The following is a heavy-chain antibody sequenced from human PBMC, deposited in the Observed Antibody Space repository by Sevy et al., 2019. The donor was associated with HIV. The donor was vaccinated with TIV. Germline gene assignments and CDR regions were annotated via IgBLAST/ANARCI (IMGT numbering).Heavy chain of an antibody. Sequence: SQTLSLTCTVSGGSISSYYWSWIRQPAGKGLEWIGRIYTSGSTNYNPSLKSRVTMSVDTSKNQFSLKLSSVTAADTAVYYCAREMKGNLGLDAFDIWGQGTMVTVSS. V-gene: IGHV4-4*07. J-gene: IGHJ3*02. D-gene: IGHD7-27*01. CDR3: AREMKGNLGLDAFDI. CDR2: IYTSGST. CDR1: GGSISSYY.